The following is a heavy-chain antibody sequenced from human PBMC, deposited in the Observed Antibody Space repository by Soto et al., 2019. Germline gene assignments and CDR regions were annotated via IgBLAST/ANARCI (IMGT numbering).Heavy chain of an antibody. Sequence: QVQLVQSGAEVKKPGSSVKVSCKASGGTFSSYAISWVRQAPGQGLEWMGGIIPIFGTANYAQKFQGRVTITADESTSTAYMELSSLRSEDTVVYYCARVLRYFDWLLETYYYYYSGMDVWGQGTTVTVSS. CDR3: ARVLRYFDWLLETYYYYYSGMDV. CDR2: IIPIFGTA. D-gene: IGHD3-9*01. CDR1: GGTFSSYA. J-gene: IGHJ6*02. V-gene: IGHV1-69*01.